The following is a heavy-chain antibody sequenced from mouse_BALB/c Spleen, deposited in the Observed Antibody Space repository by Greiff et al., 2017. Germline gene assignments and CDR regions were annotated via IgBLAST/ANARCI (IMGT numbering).Heavy chain of an antibody. CDR3: ARGGFTTATY. D-gene: IGHD1-2*01. CDR2: IYPGDGDT. J-gene: IGHJ2*01. CDR1: GYAFSSYW. V-gene: IGHV1-80*01. Sequence: QVHVKQSGAELVRPGSSVKISCKASGYAFSSYWMNWVKQRPGQGLEWIGQIYPGDGDTNYNGKFKGKATLTADKSSSTAYMQLSSLTSEDSAVYFCARGGFTTATYWGQGTTLTVSS.